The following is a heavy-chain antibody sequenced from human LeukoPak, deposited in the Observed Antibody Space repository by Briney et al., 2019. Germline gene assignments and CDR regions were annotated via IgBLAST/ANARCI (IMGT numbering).Heavy chain of an antibody. CDR1: GGTFSNYA. V-gene: IGHV1-69*13. Sequence: ASVKVSCKASGGTFSNYAISWVRQAPGQGLEWMGGIIPIFGTANYAQKFQGRVTITADESTSTAYMELSSLRSEDTAVYYCARGGYYDRALVLRRPMDVWGQGTTVTVSS. CDR3: ARGGYYDRALVLRRPMDV. J-gene: IGHJ6*02. D-gene: IGHD3-22*01. CDR2: IIPIFGTA.